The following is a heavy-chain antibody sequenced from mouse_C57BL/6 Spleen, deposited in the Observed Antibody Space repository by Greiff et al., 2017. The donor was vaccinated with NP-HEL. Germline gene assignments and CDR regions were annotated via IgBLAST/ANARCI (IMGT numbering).Heavy chain of an antibody. V-gene: IGHV14-1*01. J-gene: IGHJ1*03. Sequence: VQLQQSGAELVRPGASVKLSCTASGFNIKDYYMHWVKQRPEQGLEWIGRIDPEDGDTEYAPKFQGKATMTADTSSNTAYLQLSSLTSEDTAVYYCTGTYYYGSSYNFDVWGTGTTVTVSS. CDR2: IDPEDGDT. CDR3: TGTYYYGSSYNFDV. CDR1: GFNIKDYY. D-gene: IGHD1-1*01.